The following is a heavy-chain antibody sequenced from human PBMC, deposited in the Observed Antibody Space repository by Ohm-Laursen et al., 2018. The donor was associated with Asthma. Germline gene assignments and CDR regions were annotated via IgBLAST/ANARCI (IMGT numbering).Heavy chain of an antibody. D-gene: IGHD5-18*01. CDR2: ISSDGNVR. V-gene: IGHV3-64D*08. J-gene: IGHJ4*02. CDR3: VKDIWEDTYGPFDF. Sequence: SLRLSCAASGFTFSSYAMSWVRQAPGKGLESISGISSDGNVRYYADSVKGRFTMSRDNSKKTVYLQMSSLRVEDTALYYCVKDIWEDTYGPFDFWGLGTQVTVSS. CDR1: GFTFSSYA.